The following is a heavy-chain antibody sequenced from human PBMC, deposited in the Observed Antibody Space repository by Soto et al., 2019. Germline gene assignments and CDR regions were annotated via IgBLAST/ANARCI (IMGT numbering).Heavy chain of an antibody. V-gene: IGHV1-8*01. J-gene: IGHJ5*02. Sequence: ASVKVSCKASGYTFTSYDINWVRQATGQGLEWMGWMNPNSGNTGYAQKFQGRVNMTRNTSISTAYMELSSLRSEDTAVYYCARAIDGIAPPVDPWFDPWGQRILVTVSS. CDR1: GYTFTSYD. D-gene: IGHD6-13*01. CDR2: MNPNSGNT. CDR3: ARAIDGIAPPVDPWFDP.